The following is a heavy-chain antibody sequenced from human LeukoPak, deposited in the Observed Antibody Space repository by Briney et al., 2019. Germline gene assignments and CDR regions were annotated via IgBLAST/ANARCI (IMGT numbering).Heavy chain of an antibody. J-gene: IGHJ4*02. CDR1: GFIFSSYE. D-gene: IGHD3-10*01. V-gene: IGHV3-48*03. CDR2: ISASGGNL. Sequence: QPGGSLRLSCAASGFIFSSYEMNWVRQAPGKGVEWVSYISASGGNLYHADSVKGRFTISRDNAKKSLYLQMNSLRAEDTAVYYCARGPLFGDYWGQGALVTVSS. CDR3: ARGPLFGDY.